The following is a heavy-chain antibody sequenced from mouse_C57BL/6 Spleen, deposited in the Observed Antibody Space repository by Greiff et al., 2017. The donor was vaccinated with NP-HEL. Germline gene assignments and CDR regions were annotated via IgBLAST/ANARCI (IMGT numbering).Heavy chain of an antibody. CDR1: GYAFTNYL. J-gene: IGHJ4*01. D-gene: IGHD4-1*01. Sequence: QVQLQQSGAELVRPGTSVKVSCKASGYAFTNYLIEWVKQRPGQGLEWIGVINPGSGGTNYNEKFKGKATLTADKSSSTAYMQLSSLTSEDSAVYFCARSSNWDNYAMDYWGQGTSVTVSS. CDR3: ARSSNWDNYAMDY. V-gene: IGHV1-54*01. CDR2: INPGSGGT.